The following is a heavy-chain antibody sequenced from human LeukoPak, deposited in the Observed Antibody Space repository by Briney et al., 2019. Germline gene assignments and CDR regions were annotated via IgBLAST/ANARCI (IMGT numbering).Heavy chain of an antibody. D-gene: IGHD2-2*02. CDR3: ARGVLVPATIYWFDA. Sequence: GASVKVSCKTSGYTFINYDINWIRQAPGQGLEWLGWMSANSGNTGYAQKFQGRVTMTRNTSTSTAYMELSSLRSEDTAVYYCARGVLVPATIYWFDAWGQGTLVTVSS. CDR1: GYTFINYD. CDR2: MSANSGNT. V-gene: IGHV1-8*01. J-gene: IGHJ5*02.